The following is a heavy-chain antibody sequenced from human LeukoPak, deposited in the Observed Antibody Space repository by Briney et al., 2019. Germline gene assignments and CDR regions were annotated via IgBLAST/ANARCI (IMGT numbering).Heavy chain of an antibody. D-gene: IGHD6-19*01. CDR3: ARSSAVAGTLDY. Sequence: KTGGSLRLSCAASGFTFSSYSMNWVRQAPGKGLEWVSFISSGSSDIYYADSVKGRFTISRVNAKNSLYLQMSSLRAEDTAVYYCARSSAVAGTLDYWGQGTLVTVSS. CDR2: ISSGSSDI. J-gene: IGHJ4*02. V-gene: IGHV3-21*01. CDR1: GFTFSSYS.